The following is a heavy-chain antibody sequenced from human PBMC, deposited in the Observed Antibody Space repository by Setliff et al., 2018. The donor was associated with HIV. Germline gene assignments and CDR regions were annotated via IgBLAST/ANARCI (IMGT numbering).Heavy chain of an antibody. V-gene: IGHV4-39*07. CDR1: GDSISSSAYY. CDR2: MHNSGST. J-gene: IGHJ6*02. CDR3: ARDVKLAYCSGGSCPRAYFSGLDV. Sequence: PSETLSLTCTVSGDSISSSAYYWGWIRQPPGKGLEWIGSMHNSGSTYYNPSVKSRVTISVDTSTNQFSLHLNSVTAADTAVYYCARDVKLAYCSGGSCPRAYFSGLDVWGQGTTVTVS. D-gene: IGHD2-15*01.